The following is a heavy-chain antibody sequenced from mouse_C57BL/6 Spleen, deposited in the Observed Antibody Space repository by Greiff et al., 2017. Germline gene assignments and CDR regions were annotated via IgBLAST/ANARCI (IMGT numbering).Heavy chain of an antibody. CDR3: ARPLTTVVAYYFDY. Sequence: QVQLQQSGPELVKPGASVKISCKASGYSFTSYYIHWVKQRPGQGLEWIGWIYPGSGNTKYNEKFKGKATLTADTSSSTAYMQLSSLTSEDSAVYYCARPLTTVVAYYFDYWGQGTTLTVSS. D-gene: IGHD1-1*01. CDR1: GYSFTSYY. CDR2: IYPGSGNT. J-gene: IGHJ2*01. V-gene: IGHV1-66*01.